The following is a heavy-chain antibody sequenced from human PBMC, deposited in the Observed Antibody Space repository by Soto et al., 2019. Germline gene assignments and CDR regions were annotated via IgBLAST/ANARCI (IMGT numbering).Heavy chain of an antibody. CDR2: ISSSGSIT. D-gene: IGHD4-17*01. V-gene: IGHV3-11*01. Sequence: QVQLVESGGGLVKPGGSLRLSCAASGFTFSDYFITWIRQAPGKGLDWLSYISSSGSITYYADSVKGRFTISRDNPKNSVYLEMNSLRAEDTAVYYCARCSYGYSPGAFDIWGQGTVVTVSS. J-gene: IGHJ3*02. CDR3: ARCSYGYSPGAFDI. CDR1: GFTFSDYF.